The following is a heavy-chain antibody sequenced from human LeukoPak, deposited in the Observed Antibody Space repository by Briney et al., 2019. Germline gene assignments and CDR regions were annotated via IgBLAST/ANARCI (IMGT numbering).Heavy chain of an antibody. CDR1: GYTLTELS. D-gene: IGHD3-3*01. V-gene: IGHV1-24*01. J-gene: IGHJ4*02. Sequence: EASVKVSCKVSGYTLTELSMHWVRQAPGKGLEWMGGFDPEDGETIYAQKFQGRVTMTEDTSTDTAYMELSSLRSEDTAVYYCATRAPNYYDFWSGYYFAFDYWGQGTLVTVSS. CDR3: ATRAPNYYDFWSGYYFAFDY. CDR2: FDPEDGET.